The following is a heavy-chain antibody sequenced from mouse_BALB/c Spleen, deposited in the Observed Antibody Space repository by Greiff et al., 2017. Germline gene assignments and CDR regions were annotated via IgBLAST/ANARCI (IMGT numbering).Heavy chain of an antibody. J-gene: IGHJ4*01. CDR3: ASSDYDYENYAMDY. CDR1: GFTFSSYA. V-gene: IGHV5-6-5*01. CDR2: ISSGGST. Sequence: EVKLMESGGGLVKPGGSLKLSCAASGFTFSSYAMSWVRQTPEKRLEWVASISSGGSTYYPDSVKGRFTISRDNARNILYLQMSSLRSEDTAMYYCASSDYDYENYAMDYWGQGTSVTVSS. D-gene: IGHD2-4*01.